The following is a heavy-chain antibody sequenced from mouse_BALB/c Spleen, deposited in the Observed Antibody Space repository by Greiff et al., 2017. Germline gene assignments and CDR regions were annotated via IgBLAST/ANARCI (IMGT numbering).Heavy chain of an antibody. Sequence: QVQLKESGPGILQPSQTLSLTCSFSGFSLSTSGMGVSWIRQPSGKGLEWLAHIYWDDDKRYNPSLKSRLTISKDTSRNQVFLKITSVDTADTATYYCARREGGYDPPWFAYWGQGTLVTVSA. J-gene: IGHJ3*01. CDR1: GFSLSTSGMG. V-gene: IGHV8-12*01. D-gene: IGHD2-3*01. CDR3: ARREGGYDPPWFAY. CDR2: IYWDDDK.